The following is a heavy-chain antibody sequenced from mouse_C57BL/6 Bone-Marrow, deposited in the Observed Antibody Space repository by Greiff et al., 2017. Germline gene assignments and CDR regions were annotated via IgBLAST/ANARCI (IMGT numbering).Heavy chain of an antibody. CDR3: TTWYYDGCAY. Sequence: EVQLQQSGAELVRPGASVKLSCTASGFNFNDYYMPWVKQRPEQGLEWIGWIGPGSGDTDYAWKFQGKATISVDTSSNTAYLQLSSLTSEDTAVDYCTTWYYDGCAYGGQGTLVTVSA. V-gene: IGHV14-4*01. D-gene: IGHD2-4*01. CDR2: IGPGSGDT. CDR1: GFNFNDYY. J-gene: IGHJ3*01.